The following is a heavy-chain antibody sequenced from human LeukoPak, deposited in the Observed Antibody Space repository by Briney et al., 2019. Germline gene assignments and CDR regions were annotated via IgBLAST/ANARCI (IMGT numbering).Heavy chain of an antibody. CDR3: ARGRYSSGCFDY. D-gene: IGHD6-19*01. J-gene: IGHJ4*02. V-gene: IGHV4-39*07. CDR2: IYYSGST. Sequence: SETLSLTCTVSGGSISSSSYYWGWIRQPPGKGLEWTGSIYYSGSTYYNPSLKSRVTISVDTSKNQFSLKLSSVTAADTAVYYCARGRYSSGCFDYWGQGTLVTVSS. CDR1: GGSISSSSYY.